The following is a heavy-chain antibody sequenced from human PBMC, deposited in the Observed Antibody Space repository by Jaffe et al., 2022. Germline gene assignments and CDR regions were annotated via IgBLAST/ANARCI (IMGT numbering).Heavy chain of an antibody. D-gene: IGHD3-3*01. CDR2: INSDGSST. Sequence: EVQLVESGGGLVQPGGSLRLSCAASGFTFSSYWMHWVRQAPGKGLVWVSRINSDGSSTSYADSVKGRFTISRDNAKNTLYLQMNSLRAEDTAVYYCASGAFVDFWGDSYYYYYMDVWGKGTTVTVSS. V-gene: IGHV3-74*01. CDR3: ASGAFVDFWGDSYYYYYMDV. J-gene: IGHJ6*03. CDR1: GFTFSSYW.